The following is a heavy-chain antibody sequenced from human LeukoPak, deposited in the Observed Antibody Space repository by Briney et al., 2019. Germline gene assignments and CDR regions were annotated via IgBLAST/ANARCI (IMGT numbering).Heavy chain of an antibody. J-gene: IGHJ6*02. CDR2: ISGSGGST. Sequence: GGSLRLSCAASGFTFSSYAMSWVRQAPGEGLEWVSAISGSGGSTYYADSVKGRFTISRDNSKNTLYLQMNRLRAEDTAVYYCAKAGSLLYCSGGSCYPNRYGMDVWGQGTTVTVSS. CDR3: AKAGSLLYCSGGSCYPNRYGMDV. V-gene: IGHV3-23*01. CDR1: GFTFSSYA. D-gene: IGHD2-15*01.